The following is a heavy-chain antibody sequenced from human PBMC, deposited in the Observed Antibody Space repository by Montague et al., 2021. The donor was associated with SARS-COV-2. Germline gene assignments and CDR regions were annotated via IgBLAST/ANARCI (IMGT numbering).Heavy chain of an antibody. J-gene: IGHJ4*02. CDR1: GFTFSSYE. Sequence: GSLRLSCAASGFTFSSYEMNWVRQAPGKGLEWVSYISSSGSIIYYADSVKGRFTISRDNAKNSLYLQMNSLRAEDTAVYYCARGNFDWLLLPDGYFDHWGQGTLVTASS. CDR3: ARGNFDWLLLPDGYFDH. V-gene: IGHV3-48*03. CDR2: ISSSGSII. D-gene: IGHD3-9*01.